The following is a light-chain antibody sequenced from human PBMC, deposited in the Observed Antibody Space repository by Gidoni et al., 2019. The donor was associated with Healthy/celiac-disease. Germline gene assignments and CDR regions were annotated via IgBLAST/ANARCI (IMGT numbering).Light chain of an antibody. V-gene: IGLV3-1*01. Sequence: SYTLPQPPSVSVSPGQTASITCSGDKLGDKSACWYQQKPGPSPVLVIYQDSKRPSGIPERFSGSYSGNTATLTIIGTQAMDEADYYCQAWDSSTAVFGGGTKLTVL. CDR1: KLGDKS. CDR3: QAWDSSTAV. J-gene: IGLJ2*01. CDR2: QDS.